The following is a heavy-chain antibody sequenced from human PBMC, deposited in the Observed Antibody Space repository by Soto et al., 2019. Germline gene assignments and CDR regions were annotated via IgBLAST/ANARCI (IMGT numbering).Heavy chain of an antibody. CDR2: ISYDGSNK. V-gene: IGHV3-30*18. D-gene: IGHD1-26*01. J-gene: IGHJ6*02. CDR1: GFTFSSYG. Sequence: QVQLVESGGGVVQPGRSLRLSCAASGFTFSSYGMHWVRQAPGKGLEWVAVISYDGSNKYYADSVKGRFTISRDNSKNTLYLQMNSLRAEDTAVYYCAKVGSGSYGYYYYYGMDVWGQGTTVTVSS. CDR3: AKVGSGSYGYYYYYGMDV.